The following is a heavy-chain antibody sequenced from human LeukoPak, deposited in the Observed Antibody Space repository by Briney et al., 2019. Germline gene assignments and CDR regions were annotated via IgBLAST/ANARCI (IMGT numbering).Heavy chain of an antibody. V-gene: IGHV4-59*01. CDR3: ARGVSGYYWKFDY. Sequence: SETLSLTCTVSGGSISSYYWSWIRQPPGKGLEWIGYIYYSGSTNYNPSLKSRVTISVDTSKNQFSLKLSSVTAADTAVYYCARGVSGYYWKFDYWGQGTLVTVSS. CDR2: IYYSGST. D-gene: IGHD3-22*01. CDR1: GGSISSYY. J-gene: IGHJ4*02.